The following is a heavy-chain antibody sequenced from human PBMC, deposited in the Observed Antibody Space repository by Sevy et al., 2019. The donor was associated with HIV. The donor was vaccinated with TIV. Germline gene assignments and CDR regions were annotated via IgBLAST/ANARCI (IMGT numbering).Heavy chain of an antibody. CDR2: ISGDGATT. V-gene: IGHV3-74*01. CDR1: GFTLINHW. CDR3: ARSGGTNLFDY. J-gene: IGHJ4*02. Sequence: GGSLRLSCAASGFTLINHWMHWVRQAPGKGLVWVSGISGDGATTTYADSVKGRFTISRDSAKNTLYVQMNSLRGEDTAVYYCARSGGTNLFDYWGQGILVTVSS. D-gene: IGHD2-15*01.